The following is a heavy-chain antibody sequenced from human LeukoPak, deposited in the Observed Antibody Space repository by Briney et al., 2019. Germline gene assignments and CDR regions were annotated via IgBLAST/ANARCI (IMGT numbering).Heavy chain of an antibody. CDR1: GFTFSRHW. D-gene: IGHD3-10*01. Sequence: GGSLRLSCAVSGFTFSRHWMSWVRQAPGKGLEWLANIKQDGSEKYYVDSVEGRFTISRDNAKNSLYLQMNSLRAEDTAVYYCARSYYGWGTSYGMDVWGKGTTVPVSS. V-gene: IGHV3-7*01. CDR3: ARSYYGWGTSYGMDV. CDR2: IKQDGSEK. J-gene: IGHJ6*04.